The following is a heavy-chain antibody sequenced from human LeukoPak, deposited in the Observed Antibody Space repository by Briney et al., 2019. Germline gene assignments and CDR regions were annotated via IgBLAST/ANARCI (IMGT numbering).Heavy chain of an antibody. V-gene: IGHV3-11*06. D-gene: IGHD6-13*01. CDR3: ATSLYSSSWYPFDY. J-gene: IGHJ4*02. CDR1: GFTFSDYY. CDR2: ISSSSSYT. Sequence: GGSLRLSCAASGFTFSDYYMSWIRQAPGKGLEWVSYISSSSSYTNYADSVKGRFTISRDNAKNSLYLQMNSPRAEDTAVYYCATSLYSSSWYPFDYWGQGTLVTVSS.